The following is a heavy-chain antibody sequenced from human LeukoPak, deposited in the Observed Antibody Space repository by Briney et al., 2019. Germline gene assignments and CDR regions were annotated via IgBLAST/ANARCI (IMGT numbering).Heavy chain of an antibody. CDR2: VYSSGNT. CDR3: ARDLIGAFDI. Sequence: SQTLSLTCSVSGDSVSSGTNYWRWIRQPAGKGLEWVGRVYSSGNTAYNPSLKSRVSISLDTSKNQFSLKLSSVTAADTAMYYCARDLIGAFDIWGQGTMVTVSS. V-gene: IGHV4-61*02. J-gene: IGHJ3*02. CDR1: GDSVSSGTNY.